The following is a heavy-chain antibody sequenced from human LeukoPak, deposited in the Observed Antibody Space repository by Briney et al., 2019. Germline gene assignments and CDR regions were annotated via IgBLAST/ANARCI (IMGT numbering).Heavy chain of an antibody. CDR2: IYYSGST. V-gene: IGHV4-39*01. D-gene: IGHD1-20*01. CDR3: ARRGMNNWNDFFDY. CDR1: GGSISSSSYY. Sequence: SETLSLTCTVSGGSISSSSYYWGWIRQPPGKGLEWIGSIYYSGSTYYNPSLKSRVTISVDTSKNQFSLKLSSVTAADTAVYYCARRGMNNWNDFFDYWGQGTLVTVSS. J-gene: IGHJ4*02.